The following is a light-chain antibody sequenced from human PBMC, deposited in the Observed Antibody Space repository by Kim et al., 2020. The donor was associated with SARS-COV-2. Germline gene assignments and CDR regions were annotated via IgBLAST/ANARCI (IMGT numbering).Light chain of an antibody. J-gene: IGKJ2*01. Sequence: EIVLTQSPGTLSLSPGERGTLSCRASQSISGTYLAWYQQKPGQAPRLLIYGASSRATGIPDRFRGSWSGTDFTLTISRLEPDDGAMYYCQQYGGSPYIFGQGTKL. CDR2: GAS. V-gene: IGKV3-20*01. CDR3: QQYGGSPYI. CDR1: QSISGTY.